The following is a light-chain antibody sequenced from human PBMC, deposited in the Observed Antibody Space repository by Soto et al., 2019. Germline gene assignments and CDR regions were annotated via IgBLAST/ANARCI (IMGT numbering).Light chain of an antibody. J-gene: IGKJ3*01. Sequence: EIVMTQSPATLSVSPGERATLSCRASQSVSSKLAWYQQKPGQSPKLLIYWASTRESGVPDRFSGSGSATEFTLTISSLQAEDVAVYYCQQYYSTPFTFGPGTKVDIK. CDR3: QQYYSTPFT. V-gene: IGKV3-15*01. CDR2: WAS. CDR1: QSVSSK.